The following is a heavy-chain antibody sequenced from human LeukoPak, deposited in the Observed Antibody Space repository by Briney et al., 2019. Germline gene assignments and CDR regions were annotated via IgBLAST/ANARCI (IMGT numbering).Heavy chain of an antibody. CDR2: GDHRGGT. Sequence: TGGSLRLSCAASGFTVSSNYMSWVRQSPGKGLEWIGEGDHRGGTKYNPSLKSRVTISADSSKNQFSLKLSSVTAADTAVYHCAKNGQTGFSFDPWGPGTLVTVSS. D-gene: IGHD3-9*01. CDR1: GFTVSSNY. J-gene: IGHJ5*02. V-gene: IGHV4-34*08. CDR3: AKNGQTGFSFDP.